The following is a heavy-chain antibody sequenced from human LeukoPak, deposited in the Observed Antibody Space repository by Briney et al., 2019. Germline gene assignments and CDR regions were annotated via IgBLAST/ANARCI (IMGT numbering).Heavy chain of an antibody. Sequence: GESLKISCKGSGYIFTSYWIGWVRQMPGKGLEWMGIIYPGDSEIRYSPSFQGQVTISADESISTAYLQWSSLRASDTAMYYCARVMIYYYYMDVWGKGTTVTVSS. V-gene: IGHV5-51*01. CDR3: ARVMIYYYYMDV. J-gene: IGHJ6*03. D-gene: IGHD2-21*01. CDR1: GYIFTSYW. CDR2: IYPGDSEI.